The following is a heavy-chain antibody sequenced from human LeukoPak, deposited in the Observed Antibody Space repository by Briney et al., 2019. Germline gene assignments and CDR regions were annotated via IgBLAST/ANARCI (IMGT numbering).Heavy chain of an antibody. CDR3: ARERPGDYVLDY. D-gene: IGHD4-17*01. Sequence: SETLSLTCTVSGGSISSYYWSWIRQPPGKGLEWIGYIYYSGSTNYNPSLKSRVTISVDTSKNQFSLKLSSVTAADTAVYYCARERPGDYVLDYWGQGTLVTVSS. J-gene: IGHJ4*02. CDR2: IYYSGST. CDR1: GGSISSYY. V-gene: IGHV4-59*12.